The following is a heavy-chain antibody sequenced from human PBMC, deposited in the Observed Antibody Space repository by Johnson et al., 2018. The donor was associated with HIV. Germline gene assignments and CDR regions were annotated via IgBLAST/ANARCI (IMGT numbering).Heavy chain of an antibody. Sequence: QEKLVESGGGVVQPGRSLRLSCAASGFTFSSYGMHWVRQAPGKGLEWVAVIWYDGSNKYYADSVKGRFTISRDNSKNTLYLQMNSLRAEDTAVYYCAKGRWEATTYDDAFDIWGQGTMVTVSS. D-gene: IGHD1-26*01. V-gene: IGHV3-33*06. CDR2: IWYDGSNK. CDR1: GFTFSSYG. CDR3: AKGRWEATTYDDAFDI. J-gene: IGHJ3*02.